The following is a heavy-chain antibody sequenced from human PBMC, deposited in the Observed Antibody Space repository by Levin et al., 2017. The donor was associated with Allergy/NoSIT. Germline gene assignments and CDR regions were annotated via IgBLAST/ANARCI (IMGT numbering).Heavy chain of an antibody. V-gene: IGHV4-39*02. CDR1: GGSIISPNYY. J-gene: IGHJ5*02. Sequence: SETLSLTCTVSGGSIISPNYYWGWIRQPPGKGLEWIGSIYYTGSSHYNPSLKSRVTISVDTSKDHFSLNLTSVTAADTAVYFCARSSSLEYFDPWGQGTLVTVSS. CDR3: ARSSSLEYFDP. D-gene: IGHD3-3*01. CDR2: IYYTGSS.